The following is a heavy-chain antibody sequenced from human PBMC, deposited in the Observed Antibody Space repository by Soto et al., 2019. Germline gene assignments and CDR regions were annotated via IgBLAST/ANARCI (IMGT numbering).Heavy chain of an antibody. CDR2: IYYSGST. CDR1: GGSISSGGYY. J-gene: IGHJ4*01. V-gene: IGHV4-31*03. D-gene: IGHD3-22*01. Sequence: PSETLSLTCTVSGGSISSGGYYWSWIRQHPGKGLEWIGYIYYSGSTYYNPSLKRRVTISVDTSKNQFSLKLSSVTAADTDVYYCARYYYDSSEYYFDYWGQGTLVTVSS. CDR3: ARYYYDSSEYYFDY.